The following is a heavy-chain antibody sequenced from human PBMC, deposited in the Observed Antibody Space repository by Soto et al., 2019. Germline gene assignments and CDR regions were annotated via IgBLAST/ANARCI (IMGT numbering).Heavy chain of an antibody. D-gene: IGHD1-26*01. CDR3: AADQYSGSYFFRYAFDI. J-gene: IGHJ3*02. Sequence: ASVKVSCKASGFTFTSSAVQWVRQARGQRFEWIGWIVVGSGNTNYAQKFQERVTITRDMSTSTAYMELSSLRSEDTAVYYCAADQYSGSYFFRYAFDIWGQGTMVTVSS. CDR2: IVVGSGNT. CDR1: GFTFTSSA. V-gene: IGHV1-58*01.